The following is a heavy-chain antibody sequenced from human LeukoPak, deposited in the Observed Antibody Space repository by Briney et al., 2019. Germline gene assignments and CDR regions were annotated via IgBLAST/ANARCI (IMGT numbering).Heavy chain of an antibody. J-gene: IGHJ4*02. D-gene: IGHD6-13*01. V-gene: IGHV4-34*01. CDR1: GGSFSGYY. Sequence: SETLSLTCAVYGGSFSGYYWSWIRQPPEKGLEWIGEINHSGSTNYNPSLKSRVTISVDTSKNQFSLKLSSVTAADTAVYYCASLHATYSSSWYLLDYWGQGTLVTVSS. CDR3: ASLHATYSSSWYLLDY. CDR2: INHSGST.